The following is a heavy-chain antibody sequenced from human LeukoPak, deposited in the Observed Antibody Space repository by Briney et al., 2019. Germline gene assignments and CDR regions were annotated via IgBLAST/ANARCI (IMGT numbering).Heavy chain of an antibody. Sequence: ASVKVSCKASGYTFISYFVYWVRQAPGQGLERVGIMNPSGGSRSYAQKFQGRVSMTRDTSSSTVYMELSSLRSEDTAVYYCARGDGYESPLGYWGQGTLVTVSS. J-gene: IGHJ4*02. V-gene: IGHV1-46*01. CDR3: ARGDGYESPLGY. CDR2: MNPSGGSR. D-gene: IGHD5-24*01. CDR1: GYTFISYF.